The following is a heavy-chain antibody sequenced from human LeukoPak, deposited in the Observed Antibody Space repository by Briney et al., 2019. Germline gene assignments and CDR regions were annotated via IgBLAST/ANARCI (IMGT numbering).Heavy chain of an antibody. CDR2: ISAYNGNT. CDR1: GYTFTSYG. J-gene: IGHJ1*01. CDR3: ARETRGSNVVVVAATAHFQH. D-gene: IGHD2-15*01. V-gene: IGHV1-18*01. Sequence: ASVKVSCKASGYTFTSYGISWVRQAPGQGLEWMGWISAYNGNTNYAQKLQGRVTMTTDTSTSTAYMELRSLRSDDTAVYYCARETRGSNVVVVAATAHFQHWGQGTLVTVSS.